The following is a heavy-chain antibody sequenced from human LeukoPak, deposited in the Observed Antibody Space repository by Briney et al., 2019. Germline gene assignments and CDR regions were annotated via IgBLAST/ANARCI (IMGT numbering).Heavy chain of an antibody. Sequence: SETLSLTCTVSGGSISSYYWSWIRQPAGKGLEWIGRIYNSGSTTYNPSLKSRVTMSVDTSKNQFSLKLSSVTAADTAVYYCARVGRYYDILTGYYPAHYFDYWGQGTLVTVSS. CDR2: IYNSGST. D-gene: IGHD3-9*01. V-gene: IGHV4-4*07. CDR3: ARVGRYYDILTGYYPAHYFDY. J-gene: IGHJ4*02. CDR1: GGSISSYY.